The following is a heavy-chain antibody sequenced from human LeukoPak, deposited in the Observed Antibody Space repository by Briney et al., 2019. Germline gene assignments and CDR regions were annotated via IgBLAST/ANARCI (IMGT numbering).Heavy chain of an antibody. CDR2: IRYDGSNK. Sequence: PGGSLRLSCAASGFTFSSYGLHWVRQAPGKGLEWVAFIRYDGSNKYYADSVKGRFAISRDNSKNTLYLQMNSLRAEDTAVYYCAKWDSSGYYSNDYWGQGTLVTVSS. CDR3: AKWDSSGYYSNDY. CDR1: GFTFSSYG. V-gene: IGHV3-30*02. D-gene: IGHD3-22*01. J-gene: IGHJ4*02.